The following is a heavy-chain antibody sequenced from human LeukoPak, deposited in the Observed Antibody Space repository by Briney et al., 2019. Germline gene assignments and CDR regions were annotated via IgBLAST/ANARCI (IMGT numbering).Heavy chain of an antibody. CDR2: ISYDGSNK. Sequence: PGGSLRLSCAASGFTFSSYGMHWVRQAPGKGLEWVAVISYDGSNKYYADSMKGRFTISRDNSKNTLYLQMNSLRPEDAAVYYCANLPLWGQGTLVTVSS. CDR3: ANLPL. J-gene: IGHJ4*02. V-gene: IGHV3-30*18. CDR1: GFTFSSYG.